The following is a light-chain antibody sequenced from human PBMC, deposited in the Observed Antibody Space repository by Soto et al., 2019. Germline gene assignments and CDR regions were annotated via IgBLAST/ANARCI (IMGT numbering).Light chain of an antibody. CDR2: DTS. CDR1: TGDVTSGHY. Sequence: QAVVTQEPSLTVSPGGTVTLTCGSSTGDVTSGHYPYWFQQKPGQAPKTLIYDTSDKHSWTPARFSGSLLGGKAALTLSGAQPEDEAEYYCLLSYHYIRVFGGGTKLTVL. J-gene: IGLJ3*02. V-gene: IGLV7-46*01. CDR3: LLSYHYIRV.